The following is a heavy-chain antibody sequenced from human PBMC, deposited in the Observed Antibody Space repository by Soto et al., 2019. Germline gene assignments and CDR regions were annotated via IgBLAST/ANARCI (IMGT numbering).Heavy chain of an antibody. V-gene: IGHV3-30*04. Sequence: QVRLVESGGGVVQPGRSLRLSCTASGFSFSSYAMYWFRQPPGKGLEWVAVISKDGMNKNYADSVKGRVTVSRDNANYSLDLQLNSLRGEDTAMYYCARDMYSSDYFVKWFEPWGQGTLVTVPS. CDR3: ARDMYSSDYFVKWFEP. CDR2: ISKDGMNK. D-gene: IGHD6-19*01. J-gene: IGHJ5*02. CDR1: GFSFSSYA.